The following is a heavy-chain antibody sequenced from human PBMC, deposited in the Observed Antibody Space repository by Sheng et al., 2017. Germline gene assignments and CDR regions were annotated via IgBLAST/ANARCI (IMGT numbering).Heavy chain of an antibody. CDR2: ISGSDGRT. J-gene: IGHJ3*02. V-gene: IGHV3-23*04. CDR3: AKDRTPVGGPSYDAFDI. Sequence: EVQLEESGGGLVQPGGFMRLSCAASGFTFSTYGMSWVRQAPGKGLEWVSGISGSDGRTYYADSVKGRFTTSRDNSKNTLYLQMNSLRAEDTALYYCAKDRTPVGGPSYDAFDIWGQGTMVTVSS. CDR1: GFTFSTYG. D-gene: IGHD3-10*01.